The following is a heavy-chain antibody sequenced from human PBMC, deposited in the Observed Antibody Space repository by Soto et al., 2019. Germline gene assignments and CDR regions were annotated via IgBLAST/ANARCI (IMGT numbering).Heavy chain of an antibody. CDR3: ARGHTIFGVVTYYYYGMDV. J-gene: IGHJ6*02. D-gene: IGHD3-3*01. CDR1: GGSIGSYY. CDR2: IYTSGST. Sequence: SETLSLTCTVSGGSIGSYYWSWIRQPAGKGLEWIGRIYTSGSTNYNPSLKSRVTMSVDTSKNQFSLKLSSVTAADTAVYYCARGHTIFGVVTYYYYGMDVWGQGTTVTVSS. V-gene: IGHV4-4*07.